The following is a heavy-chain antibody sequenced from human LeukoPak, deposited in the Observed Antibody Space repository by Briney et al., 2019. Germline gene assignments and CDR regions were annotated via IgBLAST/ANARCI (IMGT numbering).Heavy chain of an antibody. D-gene: IGHD1-7*01. CDR1: GGSFSGYYWSDYY. J-gene: IGHJ5*02. CDR2: ISHSGST. CDR3: ARNGITGTTGWFDP. Sequence: SETLSLTCAVYGGSFSGYYWSDYYWSWIRQPPGKGLEWIGEISHSGSTNYNPSLKSRITMSVDTSKNQFSLKLSSVTAADTAVYYCARNGITGTTGWFDPWGQGTLVTVSS. V-gene: IGHV4-34*01.